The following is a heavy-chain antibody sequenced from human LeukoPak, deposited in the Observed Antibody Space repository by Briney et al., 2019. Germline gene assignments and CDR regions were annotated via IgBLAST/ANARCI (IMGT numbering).Heavy chain of an antibody. CDR3: ARVGAYYYDSSGYYNGDY. V-gene: IGHV1-18*01. CDR2: ISAYNGNT. D-gene: IGHD3-22*01. CDR1: GYTFTSYG. J-gene: IGHJ4*02. Sequence: ASVKVSCKASGYTFTSYGISWVRQAPGQGLEWMGWISAYNGNTNYAQKLQGRVTMTTDTSTSTAYMELRSLRSDDTAVYYCARVGAYYYDSSGYYNGDYWGQGTLVTVSS.